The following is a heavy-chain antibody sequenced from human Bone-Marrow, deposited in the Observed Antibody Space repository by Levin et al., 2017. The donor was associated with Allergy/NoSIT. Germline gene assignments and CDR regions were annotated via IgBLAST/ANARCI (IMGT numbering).Heavy chain of an antibody. D-gene: IGHD6-13*01. V-gene: IGHV1-46*01. CDR3: ARDLGKSGIAAAGGNY. Sequence: ASVKVSCKASGYTFTSYYMHWVRQAPGQGLEWMGIINPSGGSTSYAQKFQGRVTMTRDTSTSTVYMELSSLRSEDTAVYYCARDLGKSGIAAAGGNYWGQGTLVTVSS. J-gene: IGHJ4*02. CDR2: INPSGGST. CDR1: GYTFTSYY.